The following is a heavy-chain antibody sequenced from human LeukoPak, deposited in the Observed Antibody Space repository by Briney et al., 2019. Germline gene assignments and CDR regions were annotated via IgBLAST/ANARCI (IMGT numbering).Heavy chain of an antibody. D-gene: IGHD3-10*01. CDR1: GGTFSSYA. CDR3: ASFPAYYYGSGSQNLDL. Sequence: SVKVSCKASGGTFSSYAISWVRQAPRQGLEWMGGIIPIFGTANYAQKFQGRVTITADKSTSTAYMELSSLRSEDTAVYYCASFPAYYYGSGSQNLDLWGQGTLVTVSS. V-gene: IGHV1-69*06. CDR2: IIPIFGTA. J-gene: IGHJ5*02.